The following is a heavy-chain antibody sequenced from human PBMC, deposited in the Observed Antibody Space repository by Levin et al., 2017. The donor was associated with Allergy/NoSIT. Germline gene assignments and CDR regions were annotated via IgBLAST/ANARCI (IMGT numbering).Heavy chain of an antibody. CDR3: ARILRGGNSGYAFDI. CDR2: IHYSGST. J-gene: IGHJ3*02. Sequence: SQTLSLTCTVSGGSISGYYWSWIRQPPGKGLEWIGYIHYSGSTSYNSSLQSRVTILVDTSQNQFSLKLTSVTATDTAFYYCARILRGGNSGYAFDIWGQGTMVTVSS. CDR1: GGSISGYY. V-gene: IGHV4-59*01. D-gene: IGHD4-23*01.